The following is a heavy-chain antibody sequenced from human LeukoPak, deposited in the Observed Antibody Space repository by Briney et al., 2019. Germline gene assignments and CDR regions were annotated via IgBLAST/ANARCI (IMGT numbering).Heavy chain of an antibody. V-gene: IGHV3-7*01. D-gene: IGHD6-13*01. CDR2: IKQDGREK. J-gene: IGHJ4*02. CDR1: GFTFSRYW. Sequence: PGGSLRLSCAASGFTFSRYWMSWVRQAPGQGLEWVANIKQDGREKYYVDSVKGRFTISRDNAKISLYLQMNSLRAEDTAIYYCARSAGSSGWYEGYYFDYWGQGTLVTVSS. CDR3: ARSAGSSGWYEGYYFDY.